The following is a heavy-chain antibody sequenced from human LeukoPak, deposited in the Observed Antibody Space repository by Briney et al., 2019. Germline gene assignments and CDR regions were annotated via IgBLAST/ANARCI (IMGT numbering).Heavy chain of an antibody. Sequence: GGSLRLSCAASGFTFSSFSMNWVRQAPGKGLEWVSYIRSGGTNTDYTGSVKGRFTISRDNTKNSLYLQMNSLRAEDTAVYYCARMNYVSSGWGAPFDYWGQGTLVTVSS. J-gene: IGHJ4*02. D-gene: IGHD1-7*01. CDR2: IRSGGTNT. CDR1: GFTFSSFS. V-gene: IGHV3-48*04. CDR3: ARMNYVSSGWGAPFDY.